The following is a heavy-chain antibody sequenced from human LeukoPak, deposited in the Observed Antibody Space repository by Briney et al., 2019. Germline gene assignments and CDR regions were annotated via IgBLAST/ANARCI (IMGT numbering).Heavy chain of an antibody. Sequence: GGSLRLPCAASGFTFSSYSMNWVRQAPGKGLEWVSSISSSSSYIYYADSVKGRFTTSRDNAKNSLYLQMNSLRAEDMALYYCAKGVGATGEYAFDIWGQGTMVTVSS. CDR2: ISSSSSYI. J-gene: IGHJ3*02. CDR3: AKGVGATGEYAFDI. V-gene: IGHV3-21*04. CDR1: GFTFSSYS. D-gene: IGHD1-26*01.